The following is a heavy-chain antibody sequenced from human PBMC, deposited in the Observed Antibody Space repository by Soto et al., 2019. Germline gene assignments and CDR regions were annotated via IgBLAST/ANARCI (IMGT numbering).Heavy chain of an antibody. CDR1: GGSISSSNW. Sequence: SETLSLTCAVSGGSISSSNWWSWVRQPPGKGLEWIGEIYHSGSTNYNPSLKSRVTISVDKSKNQFSLKLSSVTAADTAVYYCARGPVTMIVQKGDDAFDIWGQGTMVTVSS. J-gene: IGHJ3*02. D-gene: IGHD3-22*01. CDR2: IYHSGST. V-gene: IGHV4-4*02. CDR3: ARGPVTMIVQKGDDAFDI.